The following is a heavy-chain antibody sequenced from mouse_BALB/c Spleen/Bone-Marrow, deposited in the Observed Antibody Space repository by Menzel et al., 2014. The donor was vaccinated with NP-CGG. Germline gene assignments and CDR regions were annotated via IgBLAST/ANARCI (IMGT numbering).Heavy chain of an antibody. CDR3: ARGDYYGGSFFAY. CDR1: GFNIKDTY. CDR2: IDPANGNT. V-gene: IGHV14-3*02. Sequence: EVQLQQSGADLVKPGASVKLSCTASGFNIKDTYMHWVKQRPEQGLEWIGRIDPANGNTKYDPKFQGKATITADTSSNTAYLQLSSLTSEDTAVYYCARGDYYGGSFFAYGGQGFLVRGSA. J-gene: IGHJ3*01. D-gene: IGHD1-1*01.